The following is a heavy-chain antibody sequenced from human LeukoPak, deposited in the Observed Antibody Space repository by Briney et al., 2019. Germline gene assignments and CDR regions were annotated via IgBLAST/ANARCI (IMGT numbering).Heavy chain of an antibody. Sequence: GGSLRLSGAASGFTVSSNYMSLVRQAPGKGLEWVSVIYSGGSTYYADSVKGRFTISRDNSKNTLYLQMNSLRAEDTAVYYCARSYCSSTSCFAFDIWGQGTMVTVSS. CDR2: IYSGGST. V-gene: IGHV3-66*02. J-gene: IGHJ3*02. D-gene: IGHD2-2*01. CDR3: ARSYCSSTSCFAFDI. CDR1: GFTVSSNY.